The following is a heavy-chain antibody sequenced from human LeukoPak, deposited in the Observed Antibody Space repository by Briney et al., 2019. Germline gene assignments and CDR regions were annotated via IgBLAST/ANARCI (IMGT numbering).Heavy chain of an antibody. J-gene: IGHJ4*02. CDR3: ATLKWMGLGGY. Sequence: SVKASCKASGGTFSSYAISWVRQAPGQGLEWMGGIIPIFGTANYAQKFQGRVTITADESTSTAYMELSSLRSEDTAVYYCATLKWMGLGGYWGQGTLVTVSS. CDR1: GGTFSSYA. D-gene: IGHD3-16*01. CDR2: IIPIFGTA. V-gene: IGHV1-69*13.